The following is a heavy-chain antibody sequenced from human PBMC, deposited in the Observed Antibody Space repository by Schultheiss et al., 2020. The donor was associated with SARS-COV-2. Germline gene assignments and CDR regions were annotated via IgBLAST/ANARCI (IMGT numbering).Heavy chain of an antibody. V-gene: IGHV3-74*01. J-gene: IGHJ4*02. CDR1: GFTFSSYW. CDR2: INSDGSST. D-gene: IGHD3-22*01. CDR3: ARDDYDSSGYYIY. Sequence: GESLKISCAASGFTFSSYWMHWVRQAPGKGLVWVSRINSDGSSTSYADSVKGRFTISRDNAKNTLYLQMNSLRAEDTAVYYCARDDYDSSGYYIYWGQGTLVTVSS.